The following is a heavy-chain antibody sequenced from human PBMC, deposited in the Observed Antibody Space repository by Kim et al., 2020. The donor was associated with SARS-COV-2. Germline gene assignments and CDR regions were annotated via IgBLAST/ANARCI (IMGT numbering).Heavy chain of an antibody. J-gene: IGHJ6*02. CDR3: VRVPSRGYGLDV. Sequence: GGSLRLSCAASGFNFKNYAMHWVRQAPVKGLEWVAVIWYDGSEKFYPDSVKGRFTISRDNSKSMLYLQMNSLRVDDSAVYYCVRVPSRGYGLDVWGQGTTVTVSS. V-gene: IGHV3-33*01. CDR1: GFNFKNYA. CDR2: IWYDGSEK. D-gene: IGHD3-10*01.